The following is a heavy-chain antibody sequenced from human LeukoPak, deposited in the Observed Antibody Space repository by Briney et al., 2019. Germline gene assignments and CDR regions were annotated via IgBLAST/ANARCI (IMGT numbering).Heavy chain of an antibody. J-gene: IGHJ4*02. CDR3: AKDWGITMVRGVIFDY. CDR1: GFTFSSYA. V-gene: IGHV3-23*01. D-gene: IGHD3-10*01. Sequence: PGGSLRLSCAASGFTFSSYAMSWVRQAPGKGLEWVSAISGSGGSTYYADSVKGRFTIPRDNSKNTLYLQMNSLRAEDTAVYYCAKDWGITMVRGVIFDYWGQGTLVTVSS. CDR2: ISGSGGST.